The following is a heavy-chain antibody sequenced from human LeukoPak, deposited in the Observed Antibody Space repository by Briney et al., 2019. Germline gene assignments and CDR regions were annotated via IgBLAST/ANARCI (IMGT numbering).Heavy chain of an antibody. CDR2: INPNGGST. CDR1: GYTFTNYY. CDR3: ARVLRYDNSGHDSFDI. Sequence: GASVKVSCKASGYTFTNYYIHWVRQAPGQGLEWVGLINPNGGSTGYAQRFQGRVTVTTDTSTSTVYMELNSLRAEDTAVYYCARVLRYDNSGHDSFDIWGQGTMVTVSS. D-gene: IGHD3-22*01. J-gene: IGHJ3*02. V-gene: IGHV1-46*01.